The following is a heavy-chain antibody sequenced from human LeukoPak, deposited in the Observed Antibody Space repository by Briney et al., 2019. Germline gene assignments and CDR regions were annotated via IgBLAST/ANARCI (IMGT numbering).Heavy chain of an antibody. CDR3: AFRNGRALS. V-gene: IGHV4-4*02. Sequence: SETLSLTCAVSGDSISSSNWWSWVRQAPGKGLEWIGEIWHSESTNYNPSLKSRLTISIDKSENQFFLKLSSVTAADTAVYYCAFRNGRALSWGQGILVTVSS. J-gene: IGHJ5*02. CDR2: IWHSEST. CDR1: GDSISSSNW. D-gene: IGHD2-8*01.